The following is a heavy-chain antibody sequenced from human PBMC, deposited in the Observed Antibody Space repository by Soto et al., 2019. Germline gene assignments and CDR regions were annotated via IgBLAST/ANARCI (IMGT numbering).Heavy chain of an antibody. CDR1: GGTFSSYA. CDR2: IIPIFGTA. D-gene: IGHD3-3*02. V-gene: IGHV1-69*06. J-gene: IGHJ6*02. Sequence: QVQLVQSGAEVKKPGSSVKVSCKASGGTFSSYAISWVRQAPGQGLEWMGGIIPIFGTANYAQTFQGRVTITADKSTSTAYMELSSLRSEDTAVYYCARAIFPPARFSYGMDVWGQGTTVTVSS. CDR3: ARAIFPPARFSYGMDV.